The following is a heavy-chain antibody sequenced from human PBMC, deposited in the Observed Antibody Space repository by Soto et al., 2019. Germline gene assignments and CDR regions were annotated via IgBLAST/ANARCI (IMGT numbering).Heavy chain of an antibody. D-gene: IGHD3-9*01. CDR3: AMHYDILPGPFDY. Sequence: ASVKVSCKASGGTFSSYAISWVRQAPGQGLEWMGGIIPIFGTANYAQKFQGRVTITADESTSTAYMELSSLRSEDTAVYYCAMHYDILPGPFDYWGQGTLVTGSS. CDR1: GGTFSSYA. CDR2: IIPIFGTA. J-gene: IGHJ4*02. V-gene: IGHV1-69*13.